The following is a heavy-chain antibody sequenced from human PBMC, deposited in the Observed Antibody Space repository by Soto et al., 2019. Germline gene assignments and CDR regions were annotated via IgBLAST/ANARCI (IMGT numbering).Heavy chain of an antibody. CDR1: GYTFTDYY. Sequence: ASVKVSCKASGYTFTDYYMQWVRQAPGEGLELMGWISPKTGGTNYAQKFQGRVTMTRDTSINTGYMELSSLRSDDTAVYYCARGGTTNYYDSSASSHYCDYWGQGTQVTVSA. V-gene: IGHV1-2*02. J-gene: IGHJ4*02. D-gene: IGHD3-22*01. CDR3: ARGGTTNYYDSSASSHYCDY. CDR2: ISPKTGGT.